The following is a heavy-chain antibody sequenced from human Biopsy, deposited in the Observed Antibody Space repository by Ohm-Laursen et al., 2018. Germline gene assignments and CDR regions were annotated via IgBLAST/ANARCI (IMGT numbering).Heavy chain of an antibody. D-gene: IGHD1-26*01. V-gene: IGHV4-4*07. J-gene: IGHJ3*02. Sequence: TLSLTCTVSGDSIRTYYWRWIRQAAGQGLDSIGRFYPGGGTIYNPSLKSRVTMSVDTSKNHFSLNLNSVTAADTAVYYCAGIVLGPTNDAFDIWGQGTMVTVSS. CDR3: AGIVLGPTNDAFDI. CDR1: GDSIRTYY. CDR2: FYPGGGT.